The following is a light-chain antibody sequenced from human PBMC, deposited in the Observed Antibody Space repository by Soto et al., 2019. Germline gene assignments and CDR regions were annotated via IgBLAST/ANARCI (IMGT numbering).Light chain of an antibody. V-gene: IGKV1-33*01. CDR2: DAF. CDR1: HDIINY. J-gene: IGKJ4*01. CDR3: QQYDNLPVT. Sequence: DIQMTQSPSSLSASVGDRVTITWQASHDIINYLNWFQQKPGEAPKLLIFDAFKLETGVPSRFSGSGSGTDFTLTISSLQPEDIATYYCQQYDNLPVTFGGGTKVEIK.